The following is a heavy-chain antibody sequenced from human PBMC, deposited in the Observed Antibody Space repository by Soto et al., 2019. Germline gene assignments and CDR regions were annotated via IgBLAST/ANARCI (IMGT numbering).Heavy chain of an antibody. D-gene: IGHD2-2*01. V-gene: IGHV4-30-4*01. CDR2: IYYSGST. CDR1: GGSISSGDYY. Sequence: PSETLSLTCTVSGGSISSGDYYWSWIRQPPGKGLEWIGYIYYSGSTYYNPSLKSRVTVSVDTSKNQFSLKLSSVTAADTAVYYCARDCISTSCTYYYGMDVWGQGTTVTVSS. CDR3: ARDCISTSCTYYYGMDV. J-gene: IGHJ6*02.